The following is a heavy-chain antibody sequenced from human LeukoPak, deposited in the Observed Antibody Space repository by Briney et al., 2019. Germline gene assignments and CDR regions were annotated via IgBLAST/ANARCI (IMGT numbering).Heavy chain of an antibody. J-gene: IGHJ4*02. CDR3: ARGLLDTAMAVDY. Sequence: PGGSLRLSCAASGFTFSSYSMNWFRQAPGKGLEWVSSISSSSSYIYYADSVKGRFTISRDNAKNSLYLQMNSLRAEDTAVYYCARGLLDTAMAVDYWGQGTLVTVSS. V-gene: IGHV3-21*01. CDR2: ISSSSSYI. D-gene: IGHD5-18*01. CDR1: GFTFSSYS.